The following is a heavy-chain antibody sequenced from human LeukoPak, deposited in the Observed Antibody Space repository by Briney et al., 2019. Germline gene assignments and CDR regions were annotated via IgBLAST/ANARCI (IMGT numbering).Heavy chain of an antibody. D-gene: IGHD3-16*01. V-gene: IGHV1-18*01. Sequence: GASVKVSCKTSGYTFNTFGINWVRQAPDQGLEWMGWISTYNARRDYSEKFQGRLTFTTDTATTTAYMELTALTATDTAVYYCARDPPWGTGFADAFDIWGQGTVVVISS. CDR3: ARDPPWGTGFADAFDI. CDR2: ISTYNARR. CDR1: GYTFNTFG. J-gene: IGHJ3*02.